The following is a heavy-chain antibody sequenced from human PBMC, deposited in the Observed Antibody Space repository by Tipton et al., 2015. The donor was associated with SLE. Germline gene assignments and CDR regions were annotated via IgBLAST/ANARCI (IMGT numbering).Heavy chain of an antibody. CDR2: IHPISGGS. Sequence: QLVQSGAEVKKPGASVKVSCKASGYTFTDYYIHWMRQAPGQGLEWMAWIHPISGGSNRAQKFQGSVTMARDTSISTAYMELSGRRSDATAVYYCVRGGPLTGDSSMPVLDYWGQGTLVTVPS. V-gene: IGHV1-2*02. CDR3: VRGGPLTGDSSMPVLDY. CDR1: GYTFTDYY. J-gene: IGHJ4*02. D-gene: IGHD7-27*01.